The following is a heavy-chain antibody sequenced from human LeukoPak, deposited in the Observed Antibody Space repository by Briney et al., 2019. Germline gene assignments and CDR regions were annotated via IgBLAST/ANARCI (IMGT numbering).Heavy chain of an antibody. CDR1: GYTFTGYY. CDR3: ARGHWIGHDYSFMDV. J-gene: IGHJ6*03. Sequence: ASVKVSCKASGYTFTGYYVHWVRQAPGQGLEWMGWVNPNSGGTNFAQKFQGRVTLSRDTSISTVYMELSSLTSDDTAVYFCARGHWIGHDYSFMDVWGKGTTVTVSS. CDR2: VNPNSGGT. D-gene: IGHD1-1*01. V-gene: IGHV1-2*02.